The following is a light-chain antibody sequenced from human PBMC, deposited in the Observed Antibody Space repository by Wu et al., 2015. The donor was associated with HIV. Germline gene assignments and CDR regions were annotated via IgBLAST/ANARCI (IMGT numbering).Light chain of an antibody. CDR3: QQSYSTPLT. Sequence: DIQMTQSPSTLSASVGDRVTITCRASQSISDWLAWYQQKPGQAPKFLLYKASTLGSGVPSRISGSGSGTEFTLTIRGLQSDDFGTYYCQQSYSTPLTFGGGTKVEIK. CDR1: QSISDW. J-gene: IGKJ4*01. V-gene: IGKV1-5*03. CDR2: KAS.